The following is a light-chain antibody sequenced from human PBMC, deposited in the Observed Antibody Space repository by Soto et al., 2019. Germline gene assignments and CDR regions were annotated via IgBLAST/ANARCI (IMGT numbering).Light chain of an antibody. CDR1: DSAVGGYNY. V-gene: IGLV2-14*03. CDR2: NVS. J-gene: IGLJ1*01. CDR3: SSYRSDSTFL. Sequence: QSALTQPASVSGSPGQSITISCTGTDSAVGGYNYVSWYQQHPGEVPKLLIFNVSHRPSGVSDRFSGSRSGNTASLTISGLQAEDEADYYCSSYRSDSTFLFGTGTKLTVL.